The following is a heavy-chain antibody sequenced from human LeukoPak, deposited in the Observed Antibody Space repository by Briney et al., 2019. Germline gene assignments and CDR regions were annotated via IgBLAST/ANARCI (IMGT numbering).Heavy chain of an antibody. V-gene: IGHV3-30*02. CDR1: GFTFSSYG. CDR3: AKDQYYDSSGPDAFDI. CDR2: IRYDGSNK. Sequence: PGGSLRLSCAASGFTFSSYGMHWVRQAPGKGLEWVAFIRYDGSNKYYADSVKGRFTISRDNSKNTLYLQMNSLRAEDTAVYYCAKDQYYDSSGPDAFDIWAKGQWSPSLQ. J-gene: IGHJ3*02. D-gene: IGHD3-22*01.